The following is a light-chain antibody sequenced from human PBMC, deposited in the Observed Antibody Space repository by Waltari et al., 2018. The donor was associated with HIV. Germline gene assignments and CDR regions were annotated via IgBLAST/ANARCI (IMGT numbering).Light chain of an antibody. J-gene: IGKJ4*01. CDR1: QSVSSSY. Sequence: LSLSPGERATLSCRASQSVSSSYLAWYQQKPGQAPRLLIYGASSRATGIPDRFSGSGSGTDFTLTISRLEPEDFAVYYCQQYGSSLSLTFGGGTKVEIK. CDR2: GAS. CDR3: QQYGSSLSLT. V-gene: IGKV3-20*01.